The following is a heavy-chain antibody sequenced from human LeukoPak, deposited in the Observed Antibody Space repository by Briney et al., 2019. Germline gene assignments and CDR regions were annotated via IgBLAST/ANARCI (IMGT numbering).Heavy chain of an antibody. CDR1: GFTFSSYA. CDR2: ISGSGGYT. CDR3: AKDSWNYDSANWFDP. Sequence: GGSLRLSCAASGFTFSSYAMSWVRQAPGKGLEWFSAISGSGGYTYYADSVKARFTISRDNSKNTLYLQMNSLRAEDTAVYYCAKDSWNYDSANWFDPWGQGTLVTVSS. V-gene: IGHV3-23*01. D-gene: IGHD1-7*01. J-gene: IGHJ5*02.